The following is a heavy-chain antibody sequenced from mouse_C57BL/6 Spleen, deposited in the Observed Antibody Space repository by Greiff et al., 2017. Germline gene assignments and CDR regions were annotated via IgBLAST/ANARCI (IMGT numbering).Heavy chain of an antibody. CDR2: ISYDGSN. Sequence: ESGPGLVKPSQSLSLTCSVTGYSITSGYYWNWIRQFPGNKLEWMGYISYDGSNNYNPSLKNRISITRDTSTNQFFLKLNSVTTEDTATYYCARSPITTVVAPYFDVWGTGTTVTVSS. V-gene: IGHV3-6*01. D-gene: IGHD1-1*01. J-gene: IGHJ1*03. CDR3: ARSPITTVVAPYFDV. CDR1: GYSITSGYY.